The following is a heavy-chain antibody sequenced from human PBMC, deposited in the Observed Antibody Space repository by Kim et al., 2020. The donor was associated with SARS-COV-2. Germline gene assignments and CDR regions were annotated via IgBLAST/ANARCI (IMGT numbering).Heavy chain of an antibody. CDR1: GGSFSGCY. V-gene: IGHV4-34*01. D-gene: IGHD4-17*01. Sequence: SETLSLTCAVYGGSFSGCYWSWIRQPQGKGMEWIWVMNNSGSTNYNPSLKVTVTISVDTSKNQFSLTLSSVTATAAAVYYCARGREDYGDFRYFYYWGQGTLVTVSS. CDR2: MNNSGST. CDR3: ARGREDYGDFRYFYY. J-gene: IGHJ4*02.